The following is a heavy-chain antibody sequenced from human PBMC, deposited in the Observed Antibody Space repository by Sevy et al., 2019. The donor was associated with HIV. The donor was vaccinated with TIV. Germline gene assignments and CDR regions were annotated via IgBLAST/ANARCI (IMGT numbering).Heavy chain of an antibody. CDR3: VRQRGDTVVLPDVLPDYGMDV. Sequence: GGSLRLSCAASGLTFSSYWMHWVRQAPGKGLVWVSRINSDGSSTSYADSVKGRFTISRENGKNTLYLQMNSLRAEDTAVYYCVRQRGDTVVLPDVLPDYGMDVWGQGTTVTVSS. D-gene: IGHD2-2*01. V-gene: IGHV3-74*01. CDR2: INSDGSST. CDR1: GLTFSSYW. J-gene: IGHJ6*02.